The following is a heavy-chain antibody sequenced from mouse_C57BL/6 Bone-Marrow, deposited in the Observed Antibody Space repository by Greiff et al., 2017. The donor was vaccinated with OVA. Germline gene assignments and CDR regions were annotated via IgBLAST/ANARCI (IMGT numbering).Heavy chain of an antibody. V-gene: IGHV3-6*01. CDR1: GYSITSGYY. CDR3: ARDGTFYAMDY. J-gene: IGHJ4*01. Sequence: DVQLQESGPGLVKPSQSLSLTCSVTGYSITSGYYWNWIRQFPGNKLEWMGYISYDGSNNYNPSLKNRISITRYTSKNQFFLKLNSVTTEDTATYYCARDGTFYAMDYWGQGTSVTVSS. D-gene: IGHD1-1*02. CDR2: ISYDGSN.